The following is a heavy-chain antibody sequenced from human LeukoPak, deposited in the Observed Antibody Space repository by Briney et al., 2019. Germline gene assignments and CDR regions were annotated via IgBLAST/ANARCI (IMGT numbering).Heavy chain of an antibody. D-gene: IGHD6-13*01. CDR2: IIPIFGTA. CDR1: GGTFSSYA. J-gene: IGHJ6*04. Sequence: SVKVSCKASGGTFSSYAISWVRQAPGQGLEWMGGIIPIFGTANYAQTFQGRVTITADESTCTAYLELSSLRSEDTAVYYCAVTKYSSSWYDCYHYYGMDVWGKGTTVTASS. CDR3: AVTKYSSSWYDCYHYYGMDV. V-gene: IGHV1-69*13.